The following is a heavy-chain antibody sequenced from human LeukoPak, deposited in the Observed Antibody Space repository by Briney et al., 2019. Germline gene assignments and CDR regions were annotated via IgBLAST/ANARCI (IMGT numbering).Heavy chain of an antibody. CDR1: GGSFSGYY. CDR2: INHSGST. J-gene: IGHJ1*01. D-gene: IGHD4-23*01. CDR3: ARGLRWQGTFQH. V-gene: IGHV4-34*01. Sequence: SETLSLTCAVYGGSFSGYYWSWIRQPPGKGLEWIGEINHSGSTNYNPSLKSRVTISVDTSKNQFSLKLSSVTAADAAVYYCARGLRWQGTFQHWGQGTLVTVSS.